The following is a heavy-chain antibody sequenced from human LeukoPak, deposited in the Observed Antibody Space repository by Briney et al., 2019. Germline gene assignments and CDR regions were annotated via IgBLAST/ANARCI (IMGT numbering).Heavy chain of an antibody. V-gene: IGHV3-74*01. Sequence: PRGSLRLSCAASGFSPSIYCMHWGRDVPGGGVECLSHITTDLSTTTYAASVKGRFTISRDNAQNTMYLQINGLRAEDTAVYYCAKALNFVTARISFNKYYAMDAWGKGTTVTVAS. CDR2: ITTDLSTT. D-gene: IGHD2-21*02. CDR1: GFSPSIYC. J-gene: IGHJ6*04. CDR3: AKALNFVTARISFNKYYAMDA.